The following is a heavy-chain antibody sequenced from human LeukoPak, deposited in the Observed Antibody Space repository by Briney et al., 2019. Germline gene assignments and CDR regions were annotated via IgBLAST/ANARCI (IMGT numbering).Heavy chain of an antibody. CDR1: GGSTSSGDYY. D-gene: IGHD3-16*02. CDR3: ARGGDILAKTNFAY. CDR2: IYYSGST. V-gene: IGHV4-30-4*08. Sequence: SQTLSLTCTVSGGSTSSGDYYWSWIRQTPGKGLEWIGYIYYSGSTYYNPSLKSRVTISVLTSKNQFSLKLSSVSAADTAVYYCARGGDILAKTNFAYWGQGTLVTVSS. J-gene: IGHJ4*02.